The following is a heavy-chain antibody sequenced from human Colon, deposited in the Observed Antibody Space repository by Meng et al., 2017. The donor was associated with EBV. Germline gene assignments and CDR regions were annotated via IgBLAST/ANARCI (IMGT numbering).Heavy chain of an antibody. CDR1: GGSFRDYY. CDR2: IDHRGNT. D-gene: IGHD3-10*01. CDR3: ARRGPSGNFSP. J-gene: IGHJ5*02. Sequence: QGPLQQGGAGLLKPSETLSRSCAVYGGSFRDYYWTWIRHPPGKGLEWIGEIDHRGNTKYNPSLKSRVTTSLDTSKKQFSLKVSSVTAADSAVYYCARRGPSGNFSPWSQGALVTVSS. V-gene: IGHV4-34*01.